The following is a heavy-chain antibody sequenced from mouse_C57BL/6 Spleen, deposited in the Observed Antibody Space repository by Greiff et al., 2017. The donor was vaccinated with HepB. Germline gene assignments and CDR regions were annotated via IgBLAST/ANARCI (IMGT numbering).Heavy chain of an antibody. J-gene: IGHJ4*01. D-gene: IGHD2-4*01. Sequence: EVKLVESGGGLVKPGGSLKLSCAASGFTFSSYAMSWVRQTPEKRLEWVATISDGGSYTYYPDNVKGRFPISRDNAKNNLYLQMSHLKSEDTAMYYCARAGITAAMDYWGQRTSVTVSS. V-gene: IGHV5-4*03. CDR3: ARAGITAAMDY. CDR1: GFTFSSYA. CDR2: ISDGGSYT.